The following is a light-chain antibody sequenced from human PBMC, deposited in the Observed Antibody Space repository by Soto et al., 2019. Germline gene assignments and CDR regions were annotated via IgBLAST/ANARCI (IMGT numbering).Light chain of an antibody. J-gene: IGLJ1*01. CDR3: SLYTSENAYV. Sequence: QSVLTQPASVSGSPGQSITISCTGTSTDVGDSNHVSWYQHHPGKAPKLIIYEVSYRPSGVSNRFSGSKSAYTASLTISGLQAEDEADYYCSLYTSENAYVFGTGTKVTVL. CDR2: EVS. V-gene: IGLV2-14*01. CDR1: STDVGDSNH.